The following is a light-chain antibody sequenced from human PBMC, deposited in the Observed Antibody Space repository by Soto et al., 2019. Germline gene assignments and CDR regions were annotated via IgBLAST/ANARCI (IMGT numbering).Light chain of an antibody. J-gene: IGKJ4*01. CDR3: QQYNSYPLT. V-gene: IGKV1-5*01. CDR1: QSVSGW. Sequence: QSPSTLSSSVGDTVTVTCRAIQSVSGWLAWYQQKPGKAPKLLIYDASSLESGVPSRFSGSGSGTEFTLTISSLQPDDFETYYCQQYNSYPLTFGGGTKVDIK. CDR2: DAS.